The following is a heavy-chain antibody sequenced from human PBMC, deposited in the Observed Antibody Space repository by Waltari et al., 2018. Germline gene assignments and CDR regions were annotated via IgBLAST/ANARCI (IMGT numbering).Heavy chain of an antibody. CDR1: GFTFSSYS. CDR3: ARVSSGDFDY. D-gene: IGHD3-10*01. CDR2: ISSSSSYI. Sequence: EVQLVESGGGLVKPGGSLRLSCAASGFTFSSYSMNWVRQAPGKGLEWVSSISSSSSYIYYADSVKGRFTISRDNAKNSLYLQMNSLRAEDTAAYYCARVSSGDFDYWGQGTLVTVSS. V-gene: IGHV3-21*01. J-gene: IGHJ4*02.